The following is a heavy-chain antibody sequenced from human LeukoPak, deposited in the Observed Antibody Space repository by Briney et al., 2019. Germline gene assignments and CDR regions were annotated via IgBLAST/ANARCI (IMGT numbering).Heavy chain of an antibody. CDR2: IRYDGSNK. D-gene: IGHD3-10*01. V-gene: IGHV3-30*02. CDR3: AKGQGWFGELYADAFDI. Sequence: GGSLRLSCPASGFTFSSYGMHWVRQAPGKGLEWVAFIRYDGSNKYYADSVKGRFTISRDNSKNTLYLQMNSLRAEDTAVYYCAKGQGWFGELYADAFDIWGQGTMVTVSS. J-gene: IGHJ3*02. CDR1: GFTFSSYG.